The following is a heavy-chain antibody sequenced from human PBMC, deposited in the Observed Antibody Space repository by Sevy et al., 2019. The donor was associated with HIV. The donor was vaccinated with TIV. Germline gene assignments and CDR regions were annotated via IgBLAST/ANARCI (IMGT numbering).Heavy chain of an antibody. CDR3: ARDSSSDYYVSSGGAFDI. V-gene: IGHV3-11*01. CDR2: ISSSGSTI. J-gene: IGHJ3*02. Sequence: GGSLRLSCAASGFTFSDYYMSWIRQAPGKGLEWVSYISSSGSTIYYADSVKGRFTISRDNAKNSLYLQMNSLRAEDTAVYYCARDSSSDYYVSSGGAFDIWGQGTMVTVSS. D-gene: IGHD3-22*01. CDR1: GFTFSDYY.